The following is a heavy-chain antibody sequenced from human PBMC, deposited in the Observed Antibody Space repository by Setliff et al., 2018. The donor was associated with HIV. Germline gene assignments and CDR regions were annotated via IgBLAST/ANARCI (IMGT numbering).Heavy chain of an antibody. CDR3: ARGPLVVPTHYYMDL. J-gene: IGHJ6*03. Sequence: ASVKVSCKASGYRFTGFAIHWVRQAPGQRFEWMGWINAGTGNTKYSQKFQDRVTISRDIHANTAYMELSSLRSEDTAVYYCARGPLVVPTHYYMDLWGKGTTVTVSS. CDR2: INAGTGNT. CDR1: GYRFTGFA. V-gene: IGHV1-3*01. D-gene: IGHD3-22*01.